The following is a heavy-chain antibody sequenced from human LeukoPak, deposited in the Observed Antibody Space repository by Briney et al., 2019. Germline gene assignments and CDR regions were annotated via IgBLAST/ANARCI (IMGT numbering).Heavy chain of an antibody. D-gene: IGHD3-9*01. V-gene: IGHV4-34*01. CDR1: GGSFSGYY. CDR2: INHSGST. J-gene: IGHJ6*02. CDR3: ARDSAGPLRYLRDYYYGMDV. Sequence: SETLSLTCAVYGGSFSGYYWSWIRQPPGKGLEWIGEINHSGSTNYNPSLKSRVTISVDTSKNQFSLKLSSVTAADTAVYYCARDSAGPLRYLRDYYYGMDVWGQGTTVTVSS.